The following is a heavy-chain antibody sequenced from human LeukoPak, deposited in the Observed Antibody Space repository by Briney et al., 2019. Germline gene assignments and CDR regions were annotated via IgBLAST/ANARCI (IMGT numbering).Heavy chain of an antibody. CDR1: GFTLSNHP. CDR3: AKEMTRDDFWSEVVSLWFDY. J-gene: IGHJ4*02. Sequence: GGSLRLSCAASGFTLSNHPMGWVRQAPVKGLEWLSAIGEEKSGSWTKSADSVKGRFTISRDNSENTLYLQMDSLTVEDTAVYYCAKEMTRDDFWSEVVSLWFDYWGQGTLVTVSS. CDR2: IGEEKSGSWT. V-gene: IGHV3-23*01. D-gene: IGHD3-3*01.